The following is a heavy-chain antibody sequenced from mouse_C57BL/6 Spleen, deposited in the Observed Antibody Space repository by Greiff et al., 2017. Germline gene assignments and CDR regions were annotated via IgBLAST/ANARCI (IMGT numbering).Heavy chain of an antibody. CDR3: ARGDDHGSFAY. D-gene: IGHD1-2*01. Sequence: EVQLQESGPGLVKPSQSLSLTCSVTGYSITSGYYWNWIRQFPGNKLEWMGYISYDGSNNYNPSLKNRISITRDTSKNQFFLKLNSVTTEDTATYYCARGDDHGSFAYWGQGTLVTVSA. V-gene: IGHV3-6*01. CDR1: GYSITSGYY. J-gene: IGHJ3*01. CDR2: ISYDGSN.